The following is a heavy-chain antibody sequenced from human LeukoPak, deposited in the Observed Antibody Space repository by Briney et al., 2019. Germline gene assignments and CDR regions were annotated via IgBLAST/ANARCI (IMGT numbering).Heavy chain of an antibody. CDR3: ARDIWKALDYYGSGSYYQNY. J-gene: IGHJ4*02. D-gene: IGHD3-10*01. CDR1: GFTFSDYY. CDR2: ISSSGSTI. V-gene: IGHV3-11*01. Sequence: KTGGSLRLSCAASGFTFSDYYMSWIRQAPGKGLEWVSYISSSGSTIYYADSVKGRFTISRDNAKNSLYLQMNSLRAEDTAVYYCARDIWKALDYYGSGSYYQNYWGQGTLVTVSS.